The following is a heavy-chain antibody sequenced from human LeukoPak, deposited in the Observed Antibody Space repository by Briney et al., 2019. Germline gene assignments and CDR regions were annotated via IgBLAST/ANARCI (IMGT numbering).Heavy chain of an antibody. Sequence: GGSLRLSCAASGFTFSSYEMNWVRQAPGKGLEWVSYISSSGSTIYYADSVKGRFTISRDNAKNSLYLQMNSLRAEDTAVYYCARDLLGSYGLGSPNYYYYYGMDVWGKGTTVTVSS. J-gene: IGHJ6*04. V-gene: IGHV3-48*03. CDR2: ISSSGSTI. D-gene: IGHD3-10*01. CDR3: ARDLLGSYGLGSPNYYYYYGMDV. CDR1: GFTFSSYE.